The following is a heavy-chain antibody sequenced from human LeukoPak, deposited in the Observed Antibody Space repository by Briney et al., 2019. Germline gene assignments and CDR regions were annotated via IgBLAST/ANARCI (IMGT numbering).Heavy chain of an antibody. Sequence: PSGGSLRLSCAASGFTFSSYAMSWVRQAPGKGLEWVSAISGSGGSTYYADSVKGRFTISRDNSKNTLYLQMNSLRAEDTAVYYCANPPSTEHYYYGMDVWGQGTTATVSS. CDR1: GFTFSSYA. CDR3: ANPPSTEHYYYGMDV. D-gene: IGHD1-1*01. CDR2: ISGSGGST. V-gene: IGHV3-23*01. J-gene: IGHJ6*02.